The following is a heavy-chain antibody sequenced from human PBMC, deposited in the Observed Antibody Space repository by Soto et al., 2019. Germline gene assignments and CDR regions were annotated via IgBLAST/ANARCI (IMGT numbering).Heavy chain of an antibody. Sequence: GASVKVSCKASGGTFSSYAISWVRQAPGQGLEWMGGIIPIFGTANYAQKFQGRVTITADESTSTAYMELSSLRSEDTAVYYCARVGYSYGYTVNYFDYWGQGNLVTVSS. CDR3: ARVGYSYGYTVNYFDY. V-gene: IGHV1-69*13. CDR2: IIPIFGTA. D-gene: IGHD5-18*01. J-gene: IGHJ4*02. CDR1: GGTFSSYA.